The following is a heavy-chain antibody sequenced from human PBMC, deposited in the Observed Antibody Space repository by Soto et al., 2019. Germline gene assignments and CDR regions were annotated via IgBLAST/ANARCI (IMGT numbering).Heavy chain of an antibody. V-gene: IGHV3-66*01. CDR2: FYIGGST. CDR3: TRDHLTTFGIFTSDY. CDR1: GLNVSDNY. D-gene: IGHD3-3*01. Sequence: PGGSLRLSCAASGLNVSDNYMSWVRQAPGKGLEWVSIFYIGGSTYYADSVKGRFTISRDKLKNTLSLQMNSLRAEDTAVYYCTRDHLTTFGIFTSDYWGQGALVTVSS. J-gene: IGHJ4*02.